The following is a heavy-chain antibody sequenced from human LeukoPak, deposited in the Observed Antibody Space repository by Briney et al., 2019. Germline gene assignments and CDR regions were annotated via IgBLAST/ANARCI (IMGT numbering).Heavy chain of an antibody. CDR1: GGSFSGYY. J-gene: IGHJ5*02. V-gene: IGHV4-34*01. Sequence: PSETLSLTCAVYGGSFSGYYWSWIRQPPGKGLEWIGEINHSGSTNYNPSLKSRVTISVDTSKNQFSLKLSSVTAADTAVYYCARAALTAAGTGCLDPWGQGTLV. CDR3: ARAALTAAGTGCLDP. CDR2: INHSGST. D-gene: IGHD6-13*01.